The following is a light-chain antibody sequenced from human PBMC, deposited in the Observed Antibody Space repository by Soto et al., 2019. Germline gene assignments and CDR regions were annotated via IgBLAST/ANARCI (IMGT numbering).Light chain of an antibody. CDR2: WAS. Sequence: DIVMTQSPDSLAVSLGERATINCKSSQSVLYCSNNKDYLAWYQQKPGQPPKLLIYWASTRESGVPDRFSGGGSGTDFTLTISSLQAEDVAVYYCQQYFSIPFSFGPGTKVDIK. CDR3: QQYFSIPFS. CDR1: QSVLYCSNNKDY. V-gene: IGKV4-1*01. J-gene: IGKJ3*01.